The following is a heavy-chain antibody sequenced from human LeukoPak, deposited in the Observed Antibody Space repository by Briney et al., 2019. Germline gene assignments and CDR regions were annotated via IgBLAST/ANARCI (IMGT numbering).Heavy chain of an antibody. J-gene: IGHJ4*02. CDR2: IIPIFGTA. CDR3: ARAPDYGPYYFDY. CDR1: GGTFSSYA. D-gene: IGHD4-17*01. V-gene: IGHV1-69*05. Sequence: ASVKVSCKASGGTFSSYAISWVRQAPGQGLEWMGGIIPIFGTANYAQKFQGRVTMTRDTSTSTVYMELSSLRSEDTAVYYCARAPDYGPYYFDYWGQGTLVTVSS.